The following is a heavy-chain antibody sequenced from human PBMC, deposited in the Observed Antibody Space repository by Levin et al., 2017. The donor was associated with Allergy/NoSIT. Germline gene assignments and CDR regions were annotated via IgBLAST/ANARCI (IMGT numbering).Heavy chain of an antibody. CDR2: INHSGST. D-gene: IGHD5-18*01. V-gene: IGHV4-34*01. CDR3: ARGKYSYLY. Sequence: SETLSLTCAVYGGSFSGYYWSWIRQPPGKGLEWIGEINHSGSTNYNPSLKSRVTISVDTSKNQFSLKLSSVTAADTAVYYCARGKYSYLYWGQGTLVTVSS. J-gene: IGHJ4*02. CDR1: GGSFSGYY.